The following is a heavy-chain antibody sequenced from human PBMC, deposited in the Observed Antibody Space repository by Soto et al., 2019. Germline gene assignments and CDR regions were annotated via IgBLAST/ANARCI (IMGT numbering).Heavy chain of an antibody. CDR3: ARGRRSRTFDY. Sequence: SETLSLTCTVSGGSISSYYWSWIRQPPGKGLEWIGYIYYSGSTNYNPSLKSRVTISVDTSKNQFSLKLSSVTAADTAVYYCARGRRSRTFDYWGQGTLVTVSS. CDR1: GGSISSYY. D-gene: IGHD4-17*01. V-gene: IGHV4-59*01. J-gene: IGHJ4*02. CDR2: IYYSGST.